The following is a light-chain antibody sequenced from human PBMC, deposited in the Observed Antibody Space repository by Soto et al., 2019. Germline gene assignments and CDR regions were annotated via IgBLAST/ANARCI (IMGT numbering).Light chain of an antibody. J-gene: IGKJ1*01. CDR3: LQHNVFPRT. V-gene: IGKV1-5*01. Sequence: GDTVTITCRASQSISGWLAWYQQKPGKAPKLLIYDVSTLQSGVPSRFSGSGSGTEFTLTISSLQTEDFATYYCLQHNVFPRTFGQGTKVDIK. CDR2: DVS. CDR1: QSISGW.